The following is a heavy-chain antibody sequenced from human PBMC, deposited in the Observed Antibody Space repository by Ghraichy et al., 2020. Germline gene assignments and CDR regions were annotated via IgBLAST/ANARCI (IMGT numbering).Heavy chain of an antibody. Sequence: SETLSLTCTVSGGSISNYYWSWIRQPPGKGLEWIGYIYYSGSTNYNPSLKSRVTISVDTSKNQFSLKLSSVTAADTAVYYCARRDLVATIYAFDIWGQGTMVTVSS. J-gene: IGHJ3*02. CDR1: GGSISNYY. V-gene: IGHV4-59*08. CDR3: ARRDLVATIYAFDI. CDR2: IYYSGST. D-gene: IGHD5-12*01.